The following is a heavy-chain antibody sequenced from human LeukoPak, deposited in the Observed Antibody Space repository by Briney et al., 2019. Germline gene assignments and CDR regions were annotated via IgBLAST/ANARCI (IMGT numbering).Heavy chain of an antibody. J-gene: IGHJ4*02. CDR1: GYSFTSYW. CDR2: IYPGDSDT. Sequence: GESLKISCKASGYSFTSYWIVGVRQMPGKGLEWMGIIYPGDSDTRYSPSFQGQVTISADKSISTAFLQWRGLQASDTAIYYCARPTLPGYSSGFGYWGQGTLVTVSS. D-gene: IGHD6-19*01. V-gene: IGHV5-51*01. CDR3: ARPTLPGYSSGFGY.